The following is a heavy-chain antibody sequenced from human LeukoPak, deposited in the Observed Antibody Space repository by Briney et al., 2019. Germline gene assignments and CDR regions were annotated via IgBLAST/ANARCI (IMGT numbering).Heavy chain of an antibody. CDR1: GYSFTTYW. V-gene: IGHV5-51*01. J-gene: IGHJ3*02. Sequence: GESLKISCKGSGYSFTTYWIGWVRQMPGKGLEYMGITNPAKSDTRYSPSFQGQISISVDKSTNTAYLQWGSLRASDTAIYYCARLLGLKVVIPDDEAFDIWGQGTMVIVSS. D-gene: IGHD2-2*01. CDR2: TNPAKSDT. CDR3: ARLLGLKVVIPDDEAFDI.